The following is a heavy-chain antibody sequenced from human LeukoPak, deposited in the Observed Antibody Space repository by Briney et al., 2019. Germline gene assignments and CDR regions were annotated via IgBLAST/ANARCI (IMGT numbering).Heavy chain of an antibody. V-gene: IGHV1-8*01. Sequence: ASVKVSCKVSGYTLTELSMHWVRQAPGKGLEWMGWMNPNSGNTGYAQKFQGRVTMTRNTSISTAYMELSSLRSEDTAVYYCARGSSREDYWGQGTLVTVSS. J-gene: IGHJ4*02. CDR3: ARGSSREDY. D-gene: IGHD1-26*01. CDR2: MNPNSGNT. CDR1: GYTLTELS.